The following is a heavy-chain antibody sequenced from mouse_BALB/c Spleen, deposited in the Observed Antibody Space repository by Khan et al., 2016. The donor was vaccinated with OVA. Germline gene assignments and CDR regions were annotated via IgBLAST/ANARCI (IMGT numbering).Heavy chain of an antibody. Sequence: EVQLVESGPGLVKPSQSLSLTCTVTGYSITSDYAWNWIRQFPGNKLEWMGFISYSGNTKYNPYLKSRFSITRDTSKNQFFLQLNSVTTEDTATYYCARVYGGDFDYWGQGTTLTVSS. D-gene: IGHD1-1*01. V-gene: IGHV3-2*02. CDR3: ARVYGGDFDY. J-gene: IGHJ2*01. CDR2: ISYSGNT. CDR1: GYSITSDYA.